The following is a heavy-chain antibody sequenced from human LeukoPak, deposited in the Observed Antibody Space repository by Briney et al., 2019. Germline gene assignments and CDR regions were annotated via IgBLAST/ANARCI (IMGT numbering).Heavy chain of an antibody. D-gene: IGHD3-22*01. J-gene: IGHJ5*02. CDR2: IYYSGST. CDR3: ARAVLRYYDSSGDLFDP. CDR1: GGSISSGGYY. V-gene: IGHV4-61*08. Sequence: SSETLSLTCTVSGGSISSGGYYWSWIRQPPGKGLEWIGYIYYSGSTNYNPSLKSRVTISVDTSKNQFSLKLSSVTAADTAVYYCARAVLRYYDSSGDLFDPWGQGTLVTVSS.